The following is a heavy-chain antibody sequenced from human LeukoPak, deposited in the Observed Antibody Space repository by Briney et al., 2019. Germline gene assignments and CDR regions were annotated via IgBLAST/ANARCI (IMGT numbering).Heavy chain of an antibody. CDR1: GGSFSGYY. V-gene: IGHV4-34*01. J-gene: IGHJ6*04. CDR2: INHSGST. CDR3: AREGGVRSSWYINYYYGMDV. D-gene: IGHD6-13*01. Sequence: NPSETLSLTCAVYGGSFSGYYWSWIRQPPGKGLEWIGEINHSGSTNYNPPLKSRVTISVDTSKNQFSLKLSSVTAADTAVYYCAREGGVRSSWYINYYYGMDVWGKGTTVTVSS.